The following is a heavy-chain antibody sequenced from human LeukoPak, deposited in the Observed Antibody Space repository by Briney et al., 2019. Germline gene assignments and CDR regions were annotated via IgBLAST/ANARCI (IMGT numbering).Heavy chain of an antibody. D-gene: IGHD6-13*01. CDR3: AKGPRIAAAGTVDY. CDR2: IYSGGST. J-gene: IGHJ4*02. Sequence: GGSLRLSCAASGFTVSSSYMSWVRQAPGKGLEWVSVIYSGGSTYYADSVKGRFTLSRDNSKNTLYLQMNSLRAEDTAVYYCAKGPRIAAAGTVDYWGQGTLVTVSS. V-gene: IGHV3-53*01. CDR1: GFTVSSSY.